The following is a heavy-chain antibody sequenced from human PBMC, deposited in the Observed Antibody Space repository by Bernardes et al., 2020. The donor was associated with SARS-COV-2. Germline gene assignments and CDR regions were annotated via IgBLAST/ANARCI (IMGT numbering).Heavy chain of an antibody. D-gene: IGHD3-3*01. CDR1: GYTFTGYY. V-gene: IGHV1-2*02. Sequence: ASVKVSCKASGYTFTGYYMDWVRQAPGQGLEWMGWINPNSGGTNYAQKFQGRVTMTRDTSISTAYMELNRLRSDDTAVFYCARYPITVLEGLLRSRYFYGMDVWGHGTTVTVSS. CDR3: ARYPITVLEGLLRSRYFYGMDV. J-gene: IGHJ6*02. CDR2: INPNSGGT.